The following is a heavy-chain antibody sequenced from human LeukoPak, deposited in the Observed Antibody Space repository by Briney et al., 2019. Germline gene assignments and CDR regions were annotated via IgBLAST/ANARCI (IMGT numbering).Heavy chain of an antibody. D-gene: IGHD3-22*01. V-gene: IGHV1-46*01. J-gene: IGHJ4*02. Sequence: GASVKVSCKASGYTFTSYGISWVRQAPGQGLEWMGIINPSGGSTSYAQKFQGRVTMTRDTSTSTVYMELSSLRSEDTAVYYCARVTLGYSPHFDYWGQGTLVTVSS. CDR2: INPSGGST. CDR1: GYTFTSYG. CDR3: ARVTLGYSPHFDY.